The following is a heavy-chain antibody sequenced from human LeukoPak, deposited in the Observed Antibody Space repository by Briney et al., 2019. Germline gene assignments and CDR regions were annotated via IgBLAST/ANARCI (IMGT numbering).Heavy chain of an antibody. J-gene: IGHJ4*02. Sequence: GGSLRLSCAASGFTFSSYGMHWVRQAPGKGLEGVAFIRYDGSNKYYAASVKGRFTISRDNSKNTLYLQMNSLRAEDTAVYYCAKLTVVDTEIDYWGQGTLVTVSS. CDR3: AKLTVVDTEIDY. V-gene: IGHV3-30*02. D-gene: IGHD5-18*01. CDR2: IRYDGSNK. CDR1: GFTFSSYG.